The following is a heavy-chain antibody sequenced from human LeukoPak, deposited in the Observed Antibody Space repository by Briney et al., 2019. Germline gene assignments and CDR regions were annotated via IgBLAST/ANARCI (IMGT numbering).Heavy chain of an antibody. D-gene: IGHD6-6*01. CDR2: MNPNSGNT. CDR1: GYIFTNYD. J-gene: IGHJ4*02. CDR3: ARDSGSSAYFDY. V-gene: IGHV1-8*01. Sequence: ASVKVSCKASGYIFTNYDINWVRQATGQGLEWMGWMNPNSGNTGYAQKFQGRVTITRNSSMSTAYMELSSLRSEDTAVYYCARDSGSSAYFDYWGQGTLVTVSS.